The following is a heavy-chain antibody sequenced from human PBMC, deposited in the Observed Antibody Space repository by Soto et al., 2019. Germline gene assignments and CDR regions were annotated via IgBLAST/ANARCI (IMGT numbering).Heavy chain of an antibody. D-gene: IGHD3-22*01. CDR3: AKDRYLDHDSRGYLFDT. CDR1: GFTFNIYA. Sequence: EVQLLESGGDLIQPGGSLRLSCAASGFTFNIYAMTWVRQALGMGLEWVSAISRYGDITYYADYVEGRFSISRDNSKNTMYLQMNSLRAEDTAVYYCAKDRYLDHDSRGYLFDTWGQGTLVTVSS. CDR2: ISRYGDIT. J-gene: IGHJ5*02. V-gene: IGHV3-23*01.